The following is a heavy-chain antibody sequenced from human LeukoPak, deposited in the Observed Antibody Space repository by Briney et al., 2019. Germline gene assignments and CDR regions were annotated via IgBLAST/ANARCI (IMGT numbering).Heavy chain of an antibody. D-gene: IGHD3-22*01. CDR1: GGSISSGGYY. CDR2: IYYSGST. CDR3: ARMVEYYYDSSGYNWLDP. V-gene: IGHV4-31*03. Sequence: PSETLSLTCTVSGGSISSGGYYWSWIRQHPGKGLEWIGYIYYSGSTYYNPSLKSRVTISVDTSKNQFSLKLSSVTAADTAVYYCARMVEYYYDSSGYNWLDPWGQGTLVTVSS. J-gene: IGHJ5*02.